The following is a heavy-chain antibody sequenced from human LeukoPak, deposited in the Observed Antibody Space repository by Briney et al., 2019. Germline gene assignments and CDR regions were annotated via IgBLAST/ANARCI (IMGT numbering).Heavy chain of an antibody. D-gene: IGHD6-19*01. CDR3: ARFGYSSGWLDY. CDR2: ISAYNGNT. V-gene: IGHV1-18*01. Sequence: ASVKVSCKASGYTFTSYGISWVRQAPGQGLEWMGWISAYNGNTNYAQKLQGRVTITRDTSASTAYMELSSLRSEDTAVYYCARFGYSSGWLDYWGQGTLVTVSS. J-gene: IGHJ4*02. CDR1: GYTFTSYG.